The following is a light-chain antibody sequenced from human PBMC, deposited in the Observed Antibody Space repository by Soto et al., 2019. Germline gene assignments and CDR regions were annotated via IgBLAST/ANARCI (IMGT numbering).Light chain of an antibody. Sequence: DIQMTQSPSTLSASVGDRVTITCRASQSISRWLAWYQQKPGTAPKLLIYEASTLESGVPSRFSGSRSGTEFTLTVNSLQPDDFATYYCQQYNDSFPYTFGHGTKVDIK. V-gene: IGKV1-5*03. CDR3: QQYNDSFPYT. J-gene: IGKJ2*01. CDR2: EAS. CDR1: QSISRW.